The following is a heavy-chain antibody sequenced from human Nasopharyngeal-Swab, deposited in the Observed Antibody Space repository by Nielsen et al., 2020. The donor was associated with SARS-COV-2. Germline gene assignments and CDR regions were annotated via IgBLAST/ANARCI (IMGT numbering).Heavy chain of an antibody. V-gene: IGHV3-49*02. CDR3: TREPDIVVVPDASSFDY. Sequence: WIRQPPGKGLEWVGFIRSKAYGGATEYAASAKGRFTISRDDSKSIAYLQMNSLKTEDTDVYYCTREPDIVVVPDASSFDYWGQGTLVTVSS. J-gene: IGHJ4*02. CDR2: IRSKAYGGAT. D-gene: IGHD2-2*01.